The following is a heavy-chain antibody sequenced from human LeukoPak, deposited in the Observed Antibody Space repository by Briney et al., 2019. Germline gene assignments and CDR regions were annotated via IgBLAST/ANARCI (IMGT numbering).Heavy chain of an antibody. V-gene: IGHV3-23*01. D-gene: IGHD2-2*01. J-gene: IGHJ4*02. Sequence: GGSLRLSCAASGFTFSSYAMSWVRQAPGKGLEWVSAISGSGGSTYYADSVKGRFTISRDNSKNTLYLQMDSLRAEDTAVYYCAKSPQLLYYFDYWGQGTLVTVSS. CDR3: AKSPQLLYYFDY. CDR1: GFTFSSYA. CDR2: ISGSGGST.